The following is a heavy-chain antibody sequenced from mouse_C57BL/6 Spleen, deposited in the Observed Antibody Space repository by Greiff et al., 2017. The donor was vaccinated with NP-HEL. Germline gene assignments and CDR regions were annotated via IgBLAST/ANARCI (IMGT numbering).Heavy chain of an antibody. CDR1: GYTFTSYW. Sequence: VQLQQPGAELVKPGASVKLSCKASGYTFTSYWMQWVKQRPGQGLEWIGEIDPSDSYTNYNQKFKGKATLTVDTSSSTAYMQLSSLTSEDSAVYYCARGDPDYWGQGTSVTVSS. J-gene: IGHJ4*01. CDR3: ARGDPDY. CDR2: IDPSDSYT. V-gene: IGHV1-50*01.